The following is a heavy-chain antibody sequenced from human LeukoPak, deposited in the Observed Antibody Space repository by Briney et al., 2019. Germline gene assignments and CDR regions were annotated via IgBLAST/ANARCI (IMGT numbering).Heavy chain of an antibody. Sequence: SETLSLTCAVYGGSFTDYYWTWIRQPPGKGLEWIGEINHRRSTNYNPSLKSRVTMSVDTSKNQFSLNLSSVTAADTAVYYCARGQFWSGYSIWGQGTLVTVSS. CDR2: INHRRST. CDR1: GGSFTDYY. CDR3: ARGQFWSGYSI. D-gene: IGHD3-3*02. V-gene: IGHV4-34*01. J-gene: IGHJ4*02.